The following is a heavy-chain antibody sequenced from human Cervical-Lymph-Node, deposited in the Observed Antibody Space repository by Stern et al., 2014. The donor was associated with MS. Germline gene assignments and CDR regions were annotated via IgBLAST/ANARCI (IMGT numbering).Heavy chain of an antibody. CDR3: AKDLGGNAFDY. V-gene: IGHV3-30*18. D-gene: IGHD4-23*01. J-gene: IGHJ4*02. CDR1: GFTFSDYG. Sequence: VQLVESGGGVVQPGRPLRLSCEASGFTFSDYGIHWVRQAPGKGLQWVAVISYDGAHKYYTDSVKGRVTISRDNSKNTVFLQMNNLRSEDTAMYYCAKDLGGNAFDYWGQGSRVTVTS. CDR2: ISYDGAHK.